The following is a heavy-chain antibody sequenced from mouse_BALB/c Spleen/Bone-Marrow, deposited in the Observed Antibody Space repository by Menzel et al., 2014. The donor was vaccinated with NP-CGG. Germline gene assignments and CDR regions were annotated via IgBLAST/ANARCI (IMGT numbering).Heavy chain of an antibody. V-gene: IGHV1S41*01. J-gene: IGHJ1*01. CDR1: GYTFTSYW. Sequence: DLVKPGASVKLSCKASGYTFTSYWINWIKQRPGQGLEWIGRFAPGSGNTYYNEMFKGKATLTVDTSSSTAYIQLSSLSSEESAVYFCARARSTVITTWYFDVWSAGTTVTVSS. CDR3: ARARSTVITTWYFDV. D-gene: IGHD2-4*01. CDR2: FAPGSGNT.